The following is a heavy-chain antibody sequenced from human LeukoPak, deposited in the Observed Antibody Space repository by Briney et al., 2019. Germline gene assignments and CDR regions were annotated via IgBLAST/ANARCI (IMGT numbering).Heavy chain of an antibody. Sequence: GGSLRLSCAASGITFGNNWMHWVRQGPGKGLVWMSVINSDGGGAIYADSVKGRFTVSRDNAKNTLYLQMNSLRAEDTGVYSCARAVPHNWFDTWGKGNLVTVFS. J-gene: IGHJ5*02. V-gene: IGHV3-74*01. CDR2: INSDGGGA. CDR1: GITFGNNW. CDR3: ARAVPHNWFDT.